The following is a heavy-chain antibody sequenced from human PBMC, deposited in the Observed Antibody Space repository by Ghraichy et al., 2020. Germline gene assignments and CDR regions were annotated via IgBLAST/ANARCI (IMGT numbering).Heavy chain of an antibody. D-gene: IGHD5-24*01. CDR3: ARHNDGPDY. J-gene: IGHJ4*02. V-gene: IGHV3-74*01. CDR1: GFTFSPFW. Sequence: GALRLSCAASGFTFSPFWLHWVRQVPGKGLEWVSRISSDGDTLYADSVKGRFTVSRDNAKNTLYLQMNSLRAEDTATYYCARHNDGPDYWGQGTLVTVSS. CDR2: ISSDGDT.